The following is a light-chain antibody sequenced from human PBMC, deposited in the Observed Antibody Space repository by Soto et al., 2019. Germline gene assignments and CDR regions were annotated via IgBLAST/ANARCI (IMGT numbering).Light chain of an antibody. V-gene: IGLV1-47*01. Sequence: QSVLTQPPSASGTPGQRVTISCSGSSSNIGSNYVYWYQQLPGTAPKLLISRNNQRPSGVPDRFSGSKSGTSASLAISGLRSEDEADYYCAAWDDSLSGWVFGGGTKLPVL. CDR2: RNN. CDR3: AAWDDSLSGWV. CDR1: SSNIGSNY. J-gene: IGLJ3*02.